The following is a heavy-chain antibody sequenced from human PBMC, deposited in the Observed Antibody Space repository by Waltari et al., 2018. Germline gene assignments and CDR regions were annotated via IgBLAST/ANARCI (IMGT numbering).Heavy chain of an antibody. Sequence: QVQLQESGPGLVKPSETLSLTCVVSGYSISSGFYWGWLRQPPGKGLEWIASSHHSGITHYNPSLQSRVIISVDTSKNQFSLKLNSVTATDTAVYYCGRLEGQLVEYWGQGTLVTVSS. J-gene: IGHJ4*02. CDR1: GYSISSGFY. D-gene: IGHD6-6*01. CDR2: SHHSGIT. V-gene: IGHV4-38-2*01. CDR3: GRLEGQLVEY.